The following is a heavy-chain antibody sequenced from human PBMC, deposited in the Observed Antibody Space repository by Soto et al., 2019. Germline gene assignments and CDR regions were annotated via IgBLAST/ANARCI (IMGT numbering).Heavy chain of an antibody. CDR1: GGSISSYY. CDR3: ARARYYGSGSYYKLSWFDP. CDR2: IYYSGST. D-gene: IGHD3-10*01. V-gene: IGHV4-59*01. J-gene: IGHJ5*02. Sequence: PSETLSLTCTVSGGSISSYYWSWIRQPPGKGLEWIGYIYYSGSTNYNPSLKSRVTISVDTSKNQFSLKLSSVTAADTAVYYCARARYYGSGSYYKLSWFDPWGQGPLVTVSS.